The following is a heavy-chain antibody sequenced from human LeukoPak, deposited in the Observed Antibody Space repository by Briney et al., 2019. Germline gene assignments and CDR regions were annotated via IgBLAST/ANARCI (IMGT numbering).Heavy chain of an antibody. V-gene: IGHV1-69*13. CDR3: ARERPMVRGVTRNNWFDP. D-gene: IGHD3-10*01. CDR2: IIPIFGTA. CDR1: GGTFSSYA. J-gene: IGHJ5*02. Sequence: AVKVSCKASGGTFSSYAISWVRQAPGQGLEWMGGIIPIFGTANYAQKFQGRVTITADESTSTAYMELSSLRSEDTAVYYCARERPMVRGVTRNNWFDPWGQGTLVTVSS.